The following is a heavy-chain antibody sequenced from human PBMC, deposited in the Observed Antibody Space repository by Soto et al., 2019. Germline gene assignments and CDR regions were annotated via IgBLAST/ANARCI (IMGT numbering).Heavy chain of an antibody. V-gene: IGHV2-70*01. CDR2: IDWDDNT. CDR3: ARIPCGNYYTENFFDP. D-gene: IGHD3-22*01. J-gene: IGHJ5*02. CDR1: GFSLTTNGMC. Sequence: SGPTLVNPTQTLTLTCTFSGFSLTTNGMCLSWIRQPPGKALEWLALIDWDDNTYYSTSLNNRLTLSKDTSKNQVVLLVRLMGPVDTATYYCARIPCGNYYTENFFDPWGQGIPVTVSS.